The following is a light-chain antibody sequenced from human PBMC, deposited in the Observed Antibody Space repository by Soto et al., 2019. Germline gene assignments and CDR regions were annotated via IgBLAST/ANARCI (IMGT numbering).Light chain of an antibody. CDR3: QQYDSWPLT. CDR1: QSVDRN. CDR2: GAS. V-gene: IGKV3D-15*01. J-gene: IGKJ4*01. Sequence: EIVMTQSPGTLSVSTEEGATLSCRASQSVDRNLAWYQQKPGQAPRLLIYGASTRPTVIPDRFSGSGSGTEFSLTISSLQSEDFAVYYCQQYDSWPLTFGGGTKVEIK.